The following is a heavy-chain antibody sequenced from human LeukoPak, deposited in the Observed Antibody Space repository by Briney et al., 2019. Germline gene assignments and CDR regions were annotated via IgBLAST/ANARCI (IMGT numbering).Heavy chain of an antibody. V-gene: IGHV3-74*01. D-gene: IGHD6-13*01. CDR2: INSDGSST. CDR1: GFTFSSYW. J-gene: IGHJ4*02. CDR3: AMGAAAGTSDY. Sequence: GGSLRLSCAASGFTFSSYWMHWVRHAPGKGLVWVSRINSDGSSTSYADSVKGRFTISRDNAKNTLYLQMNSLRAEDTAVYYCAMGAAAGTSDYWGQGTLVTVSS.